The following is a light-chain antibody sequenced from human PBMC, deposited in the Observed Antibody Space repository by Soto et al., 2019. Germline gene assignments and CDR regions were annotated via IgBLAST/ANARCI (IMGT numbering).Light chain of an antibody. CDR1: QGIGND. J-gene: IGKJ4*01. V-gene: IGKV1-17*01. CDR3: LQHNSYPHLT. Sequence: DIQMTQSPSSLSASVGDRVTITCRASQGIGNDLGWYQQRPGKAPKRLIFAASSLQNGAPSRFSGSGSGTEFTLTISSLQPEAFATYYCLQHNSYPHLTFGGGTKVEI. CDR2: AAS.